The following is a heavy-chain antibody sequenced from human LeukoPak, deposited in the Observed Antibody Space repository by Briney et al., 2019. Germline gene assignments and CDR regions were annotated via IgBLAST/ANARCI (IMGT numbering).Heavy chain of an antibody. Sequence: GGSLRLSCAASGFTFSRYWMSWVRQAPGKGLEWEANIKQDGSEKYYVDSVKGRFTISRDNAKNSLYLQMNSLRAEDTAVYYCARELDILTNWFDPWGQGTLVTVSS. V-gene: IGHV3-7*01. J-gene: IGHJ5*02. CDR3: ARELDILTNWFDP. D-gene: IGHD2-2*03. CDR2: IKQDGSEK. CDR1: GFTFSRYW.